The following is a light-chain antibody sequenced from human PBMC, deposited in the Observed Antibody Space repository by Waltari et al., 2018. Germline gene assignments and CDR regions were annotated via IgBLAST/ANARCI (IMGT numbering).Light chain of an antibody. CDR1: NNDIGSYHL. Sequence: QSAPTQPAPVSGSPGQPIPIPCTAPNNDIGSYHLVSWYQQHPDKAPKVIIFEVNKRPSGVSNRFSGSKSGNTASLTVSGLHPEDEADYYCCSYAGTPRVVFGGGTKLTVL. V-gene: IGLV2-23*02. CDR3: CSYAGTPRVV. CDR2: EVN. J-gene: IGLJ2*01.